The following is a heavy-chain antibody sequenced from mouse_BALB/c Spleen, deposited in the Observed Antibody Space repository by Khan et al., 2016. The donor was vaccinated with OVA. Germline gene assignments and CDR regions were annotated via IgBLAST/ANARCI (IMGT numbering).Heavy chain of an antibody. CDR3: ARIKKIVATYFDY. J-gene: IGHJ2*01. Sequence: QVQLKESGAELVKAGASVKMSCKASGYTFTSYWMHWVKQRLGQGLEWFVETNPTNGRTYYHEKFKSKATLTVDKSSSTAYMLLSGPTFEDSAVYYSARIKKIVATYFDYWGQGTTLTVSS. V-gene: IGHV1S81*02. D-gene: IGHD1-1*01. CDR1: GYTFTSYW. CDR2: TNPTNGRT.